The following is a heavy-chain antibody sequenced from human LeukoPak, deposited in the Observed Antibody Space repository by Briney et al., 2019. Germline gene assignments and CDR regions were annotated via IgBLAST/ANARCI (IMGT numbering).Heavy chain of an antibody. J-gene: IGHJ5*02. D-gene: IGHD6-19*01. V-gene: IGHV4-59*08. Sequence: PSETLSLTCTVSGGSISNYYWSWLRQPPGKGLEWIGYISYTGSTNFNPSLKSRVTISIDTSKGQFSLKLSSVTAADTAVYYCARHGETVIAVAALNWFDPWGQGTLVTVSS. CDR2: ISYTGST. CDR1: GGSISNYY. CDR3: ARHGETVIAVAALNWFDP.